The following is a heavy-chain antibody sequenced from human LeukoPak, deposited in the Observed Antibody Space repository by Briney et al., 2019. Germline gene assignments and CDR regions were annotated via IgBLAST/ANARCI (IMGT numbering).Heavy chain of an antibody. J-gene: IGHJ6*02. CDR3: AKSGTMVTIYYGMDV. CDR2: ISYDGSNK. CDR1: GFTFSSYG. D-gene: IGHD4/OR15-4a*01. Sequence: PGGSLRLSCAASGFTFSSYGMHWVRQAPGKALEWVAVISYDGSNKYYADSVKGRFTISRDNSKNTLYLQMNSLRAEDTAVYYCAKSGTMVTIYYGMDVWGQGTTVTVSS. V-gene: IGHV3-30*18.